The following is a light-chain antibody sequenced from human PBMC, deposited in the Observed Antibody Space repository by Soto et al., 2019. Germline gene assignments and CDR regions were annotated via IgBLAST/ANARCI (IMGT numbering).Light chain of an antibody. CDR1: QSVLYSPNSENY. CDR3: QQYYTTPTWT. J-gene: IGKJ1*01. Sequence: DIVMTQSPDSLAVSLGERATINCKSSQSVLYSPNSENYVAWYQQKPGQPPKLLIYWASTRESGVPDRFSGSGSGTDFTLTISSLQAEDVAVYYCQQYYTTPTWTFGQGTKVEIK. CDR2: WAS. V-gene: IGKV4-1*01.